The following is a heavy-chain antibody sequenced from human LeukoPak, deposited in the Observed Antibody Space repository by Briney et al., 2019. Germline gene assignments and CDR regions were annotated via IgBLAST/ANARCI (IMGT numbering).Heavy chain of an antibody. CDR2: IKQDGSEQ. CDR1: GFTFSGYW. Sequence: GGSLRLSCAASGFTFSGYWMSWVRHAPGKGVEWVANIKQDGSEQYYVGSVKGRFTISRDNAKNSLFLQMNSLRAEDTAVYYCARLALSYYESSGFAYWGQGTLVTVSS. CDR3: ARLALSYYESSGFAY. D-gene: IGHD3-22*01. J-gene: IGHJ4*02. V-gene: IGHV3-7*04.